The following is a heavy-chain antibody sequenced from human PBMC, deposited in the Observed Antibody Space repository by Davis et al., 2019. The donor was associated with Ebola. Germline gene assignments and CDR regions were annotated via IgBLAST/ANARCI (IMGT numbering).Heavy chain of an antibody. CDR1: GGTFSSYA. CDR2: IIPIFGTA. CDR3: AKVESGYFDWLPVSYGMDV. Sequence: AASVKVSCKASGGTFSSYAISWVRQAPGQGLEWMGGIIPIFGTANYAQKFQGRVTITADESTSTAYMELSSLRSEDTAVYYCAKVESGYFDWLPVSYGMDVWGQGTTVTVSS. D-gene: IGHD3-9*01. V-gene: IGHV1-69*13. J-gene: IGHJ6*02.